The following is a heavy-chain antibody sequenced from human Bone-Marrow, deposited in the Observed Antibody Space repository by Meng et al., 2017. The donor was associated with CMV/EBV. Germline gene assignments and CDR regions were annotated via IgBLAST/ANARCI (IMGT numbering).Heavy chain of an antibody. D-gene: IGHD1-26*01. CDR2: MNPNSGNT. V-gene: IGHV1-8*01. Sequence: ASVKVSCKASGYTFTSYDINWVRQATGQGLEWMGWMNPNSGNTGYAQKFQGRVTMTRNTSISTAYMELSRLTSDDTAVYYCALGRRAIGGSYYGLAWFDPWGQGTLVTVSS. J-gene: IGHJ5*02. CDR1: GYTFTSYD. CDR3: ALGRRAIGGSYYGLAWFDP.